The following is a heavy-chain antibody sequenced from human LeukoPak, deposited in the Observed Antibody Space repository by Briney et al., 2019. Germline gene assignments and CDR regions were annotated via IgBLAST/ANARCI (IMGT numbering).Heavy chain of an antibody. CDR2: INWNGDST. D-gene: IGHD6-13*01. Sequence: PGGSLRLSCAASGFTFDDYGMSWLRQAPGKGLEWVSGINWNGDSTGYADSVKGRFTSSRDNAKNSLYPQMNSLRAEDTALYDCASWGQQLVYFDYWGQGTLVTVSS. CDR1: GFTFDDYG. V-gene: IGHV3-20*01. CDR3: ASWGQQLVYFDY. J-gene: IGHJ4*02.